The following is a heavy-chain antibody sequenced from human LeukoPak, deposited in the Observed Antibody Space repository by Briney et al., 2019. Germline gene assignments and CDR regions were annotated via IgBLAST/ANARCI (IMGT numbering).Heavy chain of an antibody. D-gene: IGHD2-2*01. CDR1: GGSISSGDYY. CDR3: ARENICSSTSCPTPGWFDP. CDR2: IYYSGST. J-gene: IGHJ5*02. V-gene: IGHV4-30-4*01. Sequence: SETLSLICTVSGGSISSGDYYWSWIRQPPGKGLEWIGYIYYSGSTYYNPSLKSRVTISVDTSKNQFSLKLGSVTAADTAVYYCARENICSSTSCPTPGWFDPWGQGTLVTVSS.